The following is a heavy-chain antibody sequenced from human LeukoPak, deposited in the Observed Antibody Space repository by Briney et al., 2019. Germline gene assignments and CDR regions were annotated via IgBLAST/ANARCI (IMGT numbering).Heavy chain of an antibody. CDR2: IYHSGST. Sequence: SETLSLTCTVSGGSISSGGYYWSWIRQPPGKGLEWIGYIYHSGSTYYNPSLKSLVTISVDRSKNQFSLKLSSVTAADTAVYYCARDREYSGYDSGAFDIWGQGAMVTVSS. V-gene: IGHV4-30-2*01. D-gene: IGHD5-12*01. J-gene: IGHJ3*02. CDR3: ARDREYSGYDSGAFDI. CDR1: GGSISSGGYY.